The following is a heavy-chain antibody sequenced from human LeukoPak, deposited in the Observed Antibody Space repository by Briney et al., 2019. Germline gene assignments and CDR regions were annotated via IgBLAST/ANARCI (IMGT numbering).Heavy chain of an antibody. J-gene: IGHJ4*02. CDR3: ARAGGYCGRISCPYYFNY. CDR2: MNPNSGNT. V-gene: IGHV1-8*02. D-gene: IGHD2-15*01. Sequence: ASVKVSCKASGYTFTGYYMHWVRQAPGQGLEWMGWMNPNSGNTGYAQKFQGRVTMTRNTSISTAYMELSSLRSEDTAVYYCARAGGYCGRISCPYYFNYWGQGSLVAVSS. CDR1: GYTFTGYY.